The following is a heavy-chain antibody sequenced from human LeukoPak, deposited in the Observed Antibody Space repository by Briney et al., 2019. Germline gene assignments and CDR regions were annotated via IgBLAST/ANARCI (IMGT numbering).Heavy chain of an antibody. V-gene: IGHV3-64*01. Sequence: GGSLRLSCAASGFTFSSYAMHWVRQAPGKGLEYVSAIGRNGGSTFYANSVKGRFTISRDNSKNTLYLQMNSLRAEDTAVYYCAKDGRYSGYDFSFDYWGQGTLVTVSS. J-gene: IGHJ4*02. CDR3: AKDGRYSGYDFSFDY. CDR1: GFTFSSYA. CDR2: IGRNGGST. D-gene: IGHD5-12*01.